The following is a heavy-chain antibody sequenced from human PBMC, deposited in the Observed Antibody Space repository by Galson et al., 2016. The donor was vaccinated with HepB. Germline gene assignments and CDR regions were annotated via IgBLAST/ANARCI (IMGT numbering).Heavy chain of an antibody. Sequence: SVKVSCKASGYTFPSYGIHWVRQAPGQGLEWMGWINGYNGYTNYAQKLQGRITMTTDTSTTTAYMELRSLRSDDTAVYYCARVRRSGGSFFDYWGQGTLVTVSS. CDR2: INGYNGYT. V-gene: IGHV1-18*04. D-gene: IGHD2-15*01. J-gene: IGHJ4*02. CDR1: GYTFPSYG. CDR3: ARVRRSGGSFFDY.